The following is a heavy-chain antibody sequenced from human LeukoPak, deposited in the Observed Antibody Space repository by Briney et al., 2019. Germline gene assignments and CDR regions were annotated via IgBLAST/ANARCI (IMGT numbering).Heavy chain of an antibody. V-gene: IGHV3-33*01. CDR2: IWYDGSNK. Sequence: GGSLRLSCAASGFTFSSYCMHWVRQAPGKGLEWVAAIWYDGSNKYYADSVKGRFTISRDNSKNTLYLQMNSLRAEDTAVYYCARGGYGQIGDYYYDGMYVWGQGTTVTVSS. CDR1: GFTFSSYC. CDR3: ARGGYGQIGDYYYDGMYV. D-gene: IGHD5-12*01. J-gene: IGHJ6*02.